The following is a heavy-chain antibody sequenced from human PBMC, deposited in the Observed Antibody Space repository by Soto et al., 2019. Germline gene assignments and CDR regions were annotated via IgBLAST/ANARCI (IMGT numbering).Heavy chain of an antibody. Sequence: QVQLVQSGAEVKKPGASVKVSCKASGYTFTGYYMHWVRQAPGQGLEWMGWINPNSGGTNYAQKFQGWVTMTRDTTISTAYRELSRLRSDDTAVYYCARHRTYDSSGYYYYGMDVWGQGTTVTVSS. CDR1: GYTFTGYY. CDR2: INPNSGGT. CDR3: ARHRTYDSSGYYYYGMDV. D-gene: IGHD3-22*01. J-gene: IGHJ6*02. V-gene: IGHV1-2*04.